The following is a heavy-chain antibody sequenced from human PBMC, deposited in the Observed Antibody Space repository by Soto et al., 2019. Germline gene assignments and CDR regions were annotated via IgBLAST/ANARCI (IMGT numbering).Heavy chain of an antibody. CDR3: ARVGAVAGTVWFDP. D-gene: IGHD6-19*01. V-gene: IGHV4-38-2*02. Sequence: GWIRQPPGKGLEWIGSIYHSGSTYYNPSLKSRVTISVDTSKNQFSLKLSSVTAADTAVYYCARVGAVAGTVWFDPWGQGTLVTVSS. CDR2: IYHSGST. J-gene: IGHJ5*02.